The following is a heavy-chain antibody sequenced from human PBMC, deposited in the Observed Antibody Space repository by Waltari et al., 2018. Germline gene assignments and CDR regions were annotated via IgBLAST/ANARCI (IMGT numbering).Heavy chain of an antibody. CDR2: IYYSGST. CDR1: GGSISSYN. D-gene: IGHD1-26*01. CDR3: ARSARTRLSVGNCFDP. V-gene: IGHV4-59*01. Sequence: QVQLQESGPGLVKPSETLSLTCTVSGGSISSYNWRWIRQPPGKGLEWIGYIYYSGSTNYNPSLKSRVTISVDTSKNQFSLKLSSVTAADTAVYYCARSARTRLSVGNCFDPWGQGTLVTVSS. J-gene: IGHJ5*02.